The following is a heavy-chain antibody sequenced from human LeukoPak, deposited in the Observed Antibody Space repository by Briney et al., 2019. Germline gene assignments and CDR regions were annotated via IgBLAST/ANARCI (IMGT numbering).Heavy chain of an antibody. Sequence: PGGSLRLSCAASGFTFSNYWMSWVRRAPGKGLEWVANIKQDGSETYYVDSVRGRFTISRDNAKKSLYLQMNSLRAEDTAVYYCARVPSGWSGTPFYLRARAYYFDYWGQGTLVTVSS. CDR3: ARVPSGWSGTPFYLRARAYYFDY. D-gene: IGHD3-3*01. V-gene: IGHV3-7*01. CDR1: GFTFSNYW. J-gene: IGHJ4*02. CDR2: IKQDGSET.